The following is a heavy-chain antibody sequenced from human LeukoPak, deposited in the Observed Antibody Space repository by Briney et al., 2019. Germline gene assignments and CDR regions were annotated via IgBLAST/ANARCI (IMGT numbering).Heavy chain of an antibody. CDR1: GGSFSGYY. D-gene: IGHD3-10*01. V-gene: IGHV4-34*01. J-gene: IGHJ4*02. Sequence: PSETLSLTCAVYGGSFSGYYWSWIRQPPGKGLEWIGEINHSGSTNYNPSLKSRVTISVDTSKNQFSLKLSSVTAADTAVYYCARFRRVSGSGSYYNLPFDYWGQGTLVTVSS. CDR2: INHSGST. CDR3: ARFRRVSGSGSYYNLPFDY.